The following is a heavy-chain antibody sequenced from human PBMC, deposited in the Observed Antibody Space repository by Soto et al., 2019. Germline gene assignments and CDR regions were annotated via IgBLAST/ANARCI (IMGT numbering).Heavy chain of an antibody. CDR2: IIPIFGTA. V-gene: IGHV1-69*01. D-gene: IGHD3-22*01. J-gene: IGHJ4*02. CDR1: GGTLSRHA. CDR3: ARGWGYDSNDYYYAY. Sequence: QVQLVQSGAEVRKPGSSVKVSCKASGGTLSRHAISWVRQAPGQGLEWMGGIIPIFGTANHAQKFQGRVRIIVDEYTSTVYMELSSLRSEDSAMYYCARGWGYDSNDYYYAYWGQGTLVIVSS.